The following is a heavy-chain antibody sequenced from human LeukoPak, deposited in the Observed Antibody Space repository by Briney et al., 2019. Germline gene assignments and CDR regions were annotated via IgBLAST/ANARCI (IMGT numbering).Heavy chain of an antibody. J-gene: IGHJ4*02. V-gene: IGHV3-74*01. CDR1: GLTFCDHY. CDR3: ATVFEH. Sequence: GGSLRLSCSASGLTFCDHYRDWVRQAPGQGLVWVSRINEDGSGTSYADSVKGRFTISKDDAKNTVYLQMNSLRAEDTAVYCCATVFEHWGQGTLVTVSS. CDR2: INEDGSGT.